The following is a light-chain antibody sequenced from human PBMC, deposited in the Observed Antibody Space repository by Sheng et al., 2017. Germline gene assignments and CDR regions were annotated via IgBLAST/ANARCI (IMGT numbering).Light chain of an antibody. Sequence: QSALTQPASVSGSPGQSITISCTGTSSDVGGYNYVSWYQQHPGKAPKLMIYDVSNRPSGVSDRFSGSKSGNTASLTISGLQAEDEADYYCQSYDKVTSSMVFGGGTKLTVL. J-gene: IGLJ3*02. CDR2: DVS. CDR1: SSDVGGYNY. V-gene: IGLV2-14*01. CDR3: QSYDKVTSSMV.